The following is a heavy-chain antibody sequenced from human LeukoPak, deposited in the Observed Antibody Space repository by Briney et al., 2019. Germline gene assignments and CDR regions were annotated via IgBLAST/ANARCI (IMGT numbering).Heavy chain of an antibody. CDR1: GFTFSDCN. D-gene: IGHD5-18*01. J-gene: IGHJ4*02. CDR3: ARAATGYNYGYYY. Sequence: PGGSLRLSCAASGFTFSDCNMNWVRQAPGKGLEWVSYISSGSSTIYYADSVKGRFTISRDNAKNSLYLQMNSLRAEDTAVYYCARAATGYNYGYYYWGQGTLVTVSS. CDR2: ISSGSSTI. V-gene: IGHV3-48*04.